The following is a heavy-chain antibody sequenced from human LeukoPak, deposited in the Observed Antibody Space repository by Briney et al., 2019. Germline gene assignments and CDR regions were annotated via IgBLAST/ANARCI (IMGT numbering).Heavy chain of an antibody. J-gene: IGHJ4*02. CDR2: IIPILGIA. Sequence: GASVKVSCKASGGTFSSYAISWVRQAPGQGLEWMGRIIPILGIANYAQKFQGRVTITADKSTSTAYMELSSLRSEDTAVYYCARALIQLWFVDRREIFDYWGQGTLVTVSS. CDR3: ARALIQLWFVDRREIFDY. V-gene: IGHV1-69*04. CDR1: GGTFSSYA. D-gene: IGHD5-18*01.